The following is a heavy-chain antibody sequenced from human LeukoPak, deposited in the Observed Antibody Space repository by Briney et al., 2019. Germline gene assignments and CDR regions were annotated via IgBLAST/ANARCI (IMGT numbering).Heavy chain of an antibody. D-gene: IGHD2-2*01. CDR1: GYTFSGYY. Sequence: GASVKVSCKASGYTFSGYYMHCVRQAPGQGLEWMGWINPNSGGTNYAQKFQGRVTMTRDTSISTVYMELSRLSSDDTAVYYCAMDEYCTSSSCYYYYGMDVWGQGTTVTVSS. CDR3: AMDEYCTSSSCYYYYGMDV. V-gene: IGHV1-2*02. CDR2: INPNSGGT. J-gene: IGHJ6*02.